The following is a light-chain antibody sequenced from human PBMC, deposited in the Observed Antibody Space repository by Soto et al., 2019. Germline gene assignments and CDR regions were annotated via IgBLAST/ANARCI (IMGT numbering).Light chain of an antibody. V-gene: IGKV4-1*01. CDR1: QNVFYSSLNTHF. J-gene: IGKJ3*01. CDR3: QQYLHAPFT. CDR2: WAS. Sequence: DTVMTQSPDSLALSLGERATINCKSSQNVFYSSLNTHFLAWYQQKPGQPPKLLITWASARESGVPDRFSGSGSETDFTLTISSLQAEDVAGYYCQQYLHAPFTFGPGTNVDI.